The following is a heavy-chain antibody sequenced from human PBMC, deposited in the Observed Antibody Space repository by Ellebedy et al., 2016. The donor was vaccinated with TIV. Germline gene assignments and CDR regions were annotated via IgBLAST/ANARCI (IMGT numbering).Heavy chain of an antibody. J-gene: IGHJ6*02. CDR3: ARAITGTTLAFYYYGMDV. V-gene: IGHV3-9*01. D-gene: IGHD1-7*01. CDR1: GFTFDDYA. Sequence: GGSLRLXXAASGFTFDDYAMHWVRQAPGKGLEWVSGISWNSGSIGYADSVKGRFTISRDNAKNSLYLQMNSLRAEDTAVYYCARAITGTTLAFYYYGMDVWGQGTTVTVSS. CDR2: ISWNSGSI.